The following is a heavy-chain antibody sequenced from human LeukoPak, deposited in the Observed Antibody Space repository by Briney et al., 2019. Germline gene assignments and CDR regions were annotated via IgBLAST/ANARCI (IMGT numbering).Heavy chain of an antibody. D-gene: IGHD5-18*01. V-gene: IGHV3-30*18. Sequence: GGSLRLSCAASGFMFSSYGIHWVRQAPGKGLEWVAVISYDGSNKYYADSVKGRFTISRDNSKNTLYLRMNSLRAEDTAVYYCAKGDLDTPFDYWGQGTLVTVSS. CDR1: GFMFSSYG. CDR3: AKGDLDTPFDY. CDR2: ISYDGSNK. J-gene: IGHJ4*02.